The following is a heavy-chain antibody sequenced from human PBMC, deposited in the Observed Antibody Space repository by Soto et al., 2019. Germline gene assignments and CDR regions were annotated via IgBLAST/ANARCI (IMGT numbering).Heavy chain of an antibody. J-gene: IGHJ3*02. D-gene: IGHD2-15*01. CDR2: MNPNSGNT. V-gene: IGHV1-8*01. CDR1: GYTFTSYD. Sequence: ASVKVSCKASGYTFTSYDINWVRQATGQGLEWMGWMNPNSGNTGYAQKFQGRVTMTRNTSISTAYMELSSLRSEDTAVYYCARVSDIVVVVAALDAFDIWGQGTMVTVSS. CDR3: ARVSDIVVVVAALDAFDI.